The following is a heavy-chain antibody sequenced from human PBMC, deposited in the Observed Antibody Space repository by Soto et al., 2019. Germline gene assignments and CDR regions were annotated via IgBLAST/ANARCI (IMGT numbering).Heavy chain of an antibody. CDR1: GFTXSSYG. V-gene: IGHV3-33*01. Sequence: GGSLRLSCAASGFTXSSYGMHWVRQAPGKGLEWVAVIWYDGSNKYYADSVKGRFTISRDNSKNTLYLQMNSLRAEDTAVYYCARGYYFEGYFEYWGQGTLVTVSS. CDR2: IWYDGSNK. CDR3: ARGYYFEGYFEY. D-gene: IGHD3-22*01. J-gene: IGHJ4*02.